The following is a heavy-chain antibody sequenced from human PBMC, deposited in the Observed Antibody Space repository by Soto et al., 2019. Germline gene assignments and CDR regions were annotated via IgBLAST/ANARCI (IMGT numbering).Heavy chain of an antibody. CDR2: IIPILGIA. D-gene: IGHD6-19*01. Sequence: GASVKVSCKASGGTFSSYTISWVRQAPGQGPEWMGRIIPILGIANYAQKFQGRVTITADKSTSTAYMELSSLRSEDTAVYYCARSLSGYSSGWYVSGFDPWGQGTLVTVSS. V-gene: IGHV1-69*02. J-gene: IGHJ5*02. CDR1: GGTFSSYT. CDR3: ARSLSGYSSGWYVSGFDP.